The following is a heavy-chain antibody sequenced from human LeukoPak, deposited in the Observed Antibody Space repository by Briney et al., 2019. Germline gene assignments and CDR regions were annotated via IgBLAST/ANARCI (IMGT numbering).Heavy chain of an antibody. CDR3: ARRPRGYCSSTSCYSAFDY. D-gene: IGHD2-2*01. CDR2: INHSGST. V-gene: IGHV4-30-2*01. Sequence: SQTLSLTCTVSGGSISSGGYYWSWIRQPPGKGLEWIGEINHSGSTNYNPSLKSRVTISVDTFKNQFSLKLSSVTAADTAVYYCARRPRGYCSSTSCYSAFDYWGQGTLVTVSS. J-gene: IGHJ4*02. CDR1: GGSISSGGYY.